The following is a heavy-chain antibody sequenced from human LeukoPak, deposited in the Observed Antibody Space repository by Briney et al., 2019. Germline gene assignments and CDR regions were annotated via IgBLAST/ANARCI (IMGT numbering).Heavy chain of an antibody. J-gene: IGHJ3*02. Sequence: KPSETLSLTCTVSGGSISSGGYYWSWIRQPPGKGLEWVGCIYHSGSTYYNPSLKSRVTISVDRSKNQFSLKLSSVTAADTAVYYCARTLESAFDIWGQGTMVTVSS. V-gene: IGHV4-30-2*01. CDR3: ARTLESAFDI. CDR1: GGSISSGGYY. CDR2: IYHSGST.